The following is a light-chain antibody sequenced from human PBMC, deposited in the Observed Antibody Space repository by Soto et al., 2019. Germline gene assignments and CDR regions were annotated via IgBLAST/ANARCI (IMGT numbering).Light chain of an antibody. CDR3: QQSYSPPRT. Sequence: TVTFRASQDIASYLIWYQQSPGKAPDLLIHGGSSLQSGVPPRFGGSECGTEFTLTITSLQPEDFATYYCQQSYSPPRTFGQGTKVDIK. CDR1: QDIASY. J-gene: IGKJ1*01. V-gene: IGKV1-39*01. CDR2: GGS.